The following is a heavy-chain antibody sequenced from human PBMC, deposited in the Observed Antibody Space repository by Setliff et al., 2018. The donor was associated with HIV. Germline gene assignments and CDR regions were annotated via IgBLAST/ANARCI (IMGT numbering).Heavy chain of an antibody. CDR1: GGSFSGYY. V-gene: IGHV4-34*01. CDR3: AKGVAGLQYYYYYMDV. D-gene: IGHD6-19*01. J-gene: IGHJ6*03. Sequence: SETLSLTCAVYGGSFSGYYWTWSRQPPGNGLEWIGEITHSGSTNYNPSLGTRVTISVDTFKDQFSLKLSSVTAADTAVYYCAKGVAGLQYYYYYMDVWGKGTTVTVSS. CDR2: ITHSGST.